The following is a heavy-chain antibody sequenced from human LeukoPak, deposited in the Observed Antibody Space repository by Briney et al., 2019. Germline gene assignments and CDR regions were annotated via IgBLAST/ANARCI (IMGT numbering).Heavy chain of an antibody. CDR1: GFNFIRYS. Sequence: GGSLRLSCAATGFNFIRYSMNWLRQAPGKGLEWVSSISSSSSYIYYADSVKGRFTISRDNAKNSLYLQMNSLRADDTAVYYCARDVDSSGYYSIIDYWGQGTLVTVGS. D-gene: IGHD3-22*01. CDR3: ARDVDSSGYYSIIDY. V-gene: IGHV3-21*01. J-gene: IGHJ4*02. CDR2: ISSSSSYI.